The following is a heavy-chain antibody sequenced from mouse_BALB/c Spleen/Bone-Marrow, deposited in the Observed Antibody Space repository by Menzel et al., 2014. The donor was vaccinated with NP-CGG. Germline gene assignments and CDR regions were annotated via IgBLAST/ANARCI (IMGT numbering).Heavy chain of an antibody. CDR3: ARQGYYGKGDY. V-gene: IGHV4-1*02. CDR1: GFDFSRYW. Sequence: EVQRVESGGGLVQPGGSLKLSCAASGFDFSRYWMSWVRQAPGKGLEWIGEINPDSSTINYTPSLKDKFIISRDNAKNTLFLQMSKVRSEDTALYYCARQGYYGKGDYWGQGTTLTVSS. J-gene: IGHJ2*01. CDR2: INPDSSTI. D-gene: IGHD2-1*01.